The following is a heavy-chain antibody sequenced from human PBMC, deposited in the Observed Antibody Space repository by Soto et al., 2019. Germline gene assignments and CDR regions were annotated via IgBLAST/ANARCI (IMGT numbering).Heavy chain of an antibody. V-gene: IGHV3-48*02. CDR2: ITSSGSTI. D-gene: IGHD6-19*01. Sequence: PGGSLRLSCAASGFTFNSYSMNWVRQAPGKGLEWSSYITSSGSTIYYADSVKGRFTISRDNAKNSLYLQVNSLRDGDTAVYYCARDLSVAGVFDYWGQGTLVTVSS. J-gene: IGHJ4*02. CDR3: ARDLSVAGVFDY. CDR1: GFTFNSYS.